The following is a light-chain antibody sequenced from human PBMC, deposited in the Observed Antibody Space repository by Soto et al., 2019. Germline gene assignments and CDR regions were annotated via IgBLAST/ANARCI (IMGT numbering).Light chain of an antibody. J-gene: IGKJ2*01. CDR3: QQYGSSPYT. V-gene: IGKV3-20*01. CDR1: QSVSSY. CDR2: DAS. Sequence: EIVLTQSPTTLSLSPGERATLSCRASQSVSSYFAWYQQKPGQAPRLLIYDASSRAAGIPDRFSGSGSGTDFTLTISRLEPEDFAVYYCQQYGSSPYTFGQGTK.